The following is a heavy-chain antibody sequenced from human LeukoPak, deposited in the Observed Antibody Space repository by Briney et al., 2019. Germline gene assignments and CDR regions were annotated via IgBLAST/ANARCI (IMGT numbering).Heavy chain of an antibody. CDR3: ARAPRPSFGAVSYSSGWYFDY. Sequence: PSETLSLTCTVSGGSISSYYWSWIRQPAGKGLEWIGRIYTSGSTNCNPSLKSRVTMSVDTSKNQFSLKLSSVTAADTAVYYCARAPRPSFGAVSYSSGWYFDYWGQGTLVTVSS. CDR1: GGSISSYY. V-gene: IGHV4-4*07. CDR2: IYTSGST. D-gene: IGHD6-19*01. J-gene: IGHJ4*02.